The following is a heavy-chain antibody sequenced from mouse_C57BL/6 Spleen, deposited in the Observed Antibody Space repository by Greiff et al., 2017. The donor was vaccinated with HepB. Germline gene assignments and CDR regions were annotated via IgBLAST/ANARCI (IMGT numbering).Heavy chain of an antibody. Sequence: VKLRESGPELVKPGDSVKISCKASGYAFSSSWMNWVKQRPGKGLEWIGRIYPGDGDTNSNGKFKVKATLTADKSSSTAYMPLSSLTSEDSAVYFCARDGYGAMDYWGQGTSVTVSS. CDR1: GYAFSSSW. CDR3: ARDGYGAMDY. J-gene: IGHJ4*01. CDR2: IYPGDGDT. V-gene: IGHV1-82*01. D-gene: IGHD2-3*01.